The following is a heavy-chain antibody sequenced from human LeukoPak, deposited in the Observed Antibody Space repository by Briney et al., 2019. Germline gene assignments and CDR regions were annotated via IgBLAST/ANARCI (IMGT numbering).Heavy chain of an antibody. CDR3: AKSRGLIAAATY. CDR1: GFTFSSYA. J-gene: IGHJ4*02. CDR2: ISGSGGST. D-gene: IGHD6-13*01. Sequence: AGGSLRLSCAASGFTFSSYAMSWVLQAPGKGLECVSAISGSGGSTYYADSVKGRFTISRDNSKNTLHLQMNSLRAEDTAVYYCAKSRGLIAAATYWGQGTLVTVSS. V-gene: IGHV3-23*01.